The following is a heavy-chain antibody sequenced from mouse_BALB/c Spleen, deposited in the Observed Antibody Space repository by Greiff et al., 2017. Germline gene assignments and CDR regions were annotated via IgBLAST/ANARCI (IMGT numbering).Heavy chain of an antibody. CDR3: ARGGTRYYFDY. Sequence: EVKLVESGGGLVKPGGSLKLSCAASGFTFSSYAMSWVRQSPEKRLEWVAEISSGGSYTYYPDTVTGRFTISRDNAKNTLYLEMSSLRSEDTAMYYCARGGTRYYFDYWGQGTTLTVSS. D-gene: IGHD3-3*01. CDR2: ISSGGSYT. J-gene: IGHJ2*01. CDR1: GFTFSSYA. V-gene: IGHV5-9-4*01.